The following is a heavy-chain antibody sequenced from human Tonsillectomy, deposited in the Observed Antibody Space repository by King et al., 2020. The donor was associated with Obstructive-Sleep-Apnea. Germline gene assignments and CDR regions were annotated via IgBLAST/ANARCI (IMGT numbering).Heavy chain of an antibody. V-gene: IGHV3-23*04. CDR1: EFTFSSYG. CDR2: ITGSGDRT. CDR3: VKVIWLRSTAPYDY. D-gene: IGHD5-12*01. Sequence: VQLVESGGGLVQPGGSLRLSCAASEFTFSSYGMSWVRQAPGKGLEWVSLITGSGDRTYYADTVKGRFTISRDNSKNTLYLQMNSLRAEDTAVYFCVKVIWLRSTAPYDYWGQGTLVTVSS. J-gene: IGHJ4*02.